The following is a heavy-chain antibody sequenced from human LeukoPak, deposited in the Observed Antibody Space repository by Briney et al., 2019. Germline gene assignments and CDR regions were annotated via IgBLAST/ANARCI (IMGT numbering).Heavy chain of an antibody. J-gene: IGHJ3*02. V-gene: IGHV4-61*02. CDR3: ARGDFGATGAFDI. Sequence: TSETLSLTCTVSGGSISSGSYYWSWIRQPAGKGLEWIGRIYTSGSTNYNPSLKSRVTISVDTSKNQFSLKLRSVTAADTAVYYCARGDFGATGAFDIWGQGTMVTVSS. D-gene: IGHD3/OR15-3a*01. CDR1: GGSISSGSYY. CDR2: IYTSGST.